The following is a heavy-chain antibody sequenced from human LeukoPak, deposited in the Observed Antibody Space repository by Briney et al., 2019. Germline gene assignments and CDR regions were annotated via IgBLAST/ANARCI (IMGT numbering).Heavy chain of an antibody. V-gene: IGHV1-18*01. CDR1: GYTFSSYG. J-gene: IGHJ4*02. Sequence: ASVKVSCTASGYTFSSYGISWVRQAPGQGLEWMGWISAYNGNTNYAQKLQGRVTMTTDTSTSTADMELRSLRSEDTAVYYCARAGGYCGRISCPYYFEYWGQGYLVDVSS. CDR3: ARAGGYCGRISCPYYFEY. D-gene: IGHD2-15*01. CDR2: ISAYNGNT.